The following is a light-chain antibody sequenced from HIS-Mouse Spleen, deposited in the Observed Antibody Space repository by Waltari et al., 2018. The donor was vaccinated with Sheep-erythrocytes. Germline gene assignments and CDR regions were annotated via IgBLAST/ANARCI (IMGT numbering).Light chain of an antibody. CDR3: CSYAGSSTWV. CDR1: SSDVGSSNL. J-gene: IGLJ3*02. V-gene: IGLV2-23*01. Sequence: QSALTQPASVSGSPGQSITIPCTGTSSDVGSSNLVPWYQPHPGKAPKLMIYEGSKRPSGVSNRFSGSKSGNTASLTISGLQAEDEADYYCCSYAGSSTWVFGGGTKLTVL. CDR2: EGS.